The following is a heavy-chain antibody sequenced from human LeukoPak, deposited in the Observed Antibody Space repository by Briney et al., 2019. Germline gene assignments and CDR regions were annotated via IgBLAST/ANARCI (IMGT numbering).Heavy chain of an antibody. CDR1: GFTFRSNA. D-gene: IGHD3-3*01. V-gene: IGHV3-23*01. J-gene: IGHJ4*02. CDR2: ISGSRGST. Sequence: GSLRPSCTASGFTFRSNAMNSASQTPSKGLKRVSAISGSRGSTYSAEPPKGRFTISRDNSKNTLYLQMDSLRAEDTAVYYCAKDLTRGITIFGVVTTASVFDYWGRGALVTVSS. CDR3: AKDLTRGITIFGVVTTASVFDY.